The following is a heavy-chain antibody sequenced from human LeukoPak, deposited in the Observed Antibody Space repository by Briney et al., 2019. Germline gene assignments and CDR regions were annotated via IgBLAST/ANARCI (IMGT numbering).Heavy chain of an antibody. V-gene: IGHV3-7*01. Sequence: PGGSLRLSCAASGFTFGSYWMSWVRQAPGKGLEGVANIQQNGGGKHYVDSVKGRFTISRDNAKNSLYLQMDNLRAEDMAVYYCATGGDLYCTTANCLPFDYWGQGTLVTVSS. D-gene: IGHD2-8*01. CDR3: ATGGDLYCTTANCLPFDY. J-gene: IGHJ4*02. CDR2: IQQNGGGK. CDR1: GFTFGSYW.